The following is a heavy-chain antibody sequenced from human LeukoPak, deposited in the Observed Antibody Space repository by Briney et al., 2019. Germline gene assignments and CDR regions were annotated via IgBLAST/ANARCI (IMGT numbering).Heavy chain of an antibody. Sequence: PGGSLRLSCAASGFTFSSYAMNWVRQAPGKGLEWVSTISGSGSSTYYADSVKGRFTISRDNSKNTLYVQMNSLRAEDTAIYYCTKGSPGFHYYMNVWGRGTTVTVSS. D-gene: IGHD5-12*01. CDR2: ISGSGSST. J-gene: IGHJ6*03. CDR3: TKGSPGFHYYMNV. CDR1: GFTFSSYA. V-gene: IGHV3-23*01.